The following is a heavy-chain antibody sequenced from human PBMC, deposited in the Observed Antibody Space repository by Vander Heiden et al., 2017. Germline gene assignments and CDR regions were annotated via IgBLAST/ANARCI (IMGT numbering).Heavy chain of an antibody. Sequence: QLQLQESGSGLVKPSETLSLTCTVSGGSISSSSYYWRWIRQPPGKGLEWIGSIYYSGGTYYNPSLKSRVTISVDTSKNQFSLKLSSVTAAETAVYYCARHNLGSSWYEAWFDPWGQGTLVTVYS. J-gene: IGHJ5*02. V-gene: IGHV4-39*01. CDR2: IYYSGGT. D-gene: IGHD6-13*01. CDR3: ARHNLGSSWYEAWFDP. CDR1: GGSISSSSYY.